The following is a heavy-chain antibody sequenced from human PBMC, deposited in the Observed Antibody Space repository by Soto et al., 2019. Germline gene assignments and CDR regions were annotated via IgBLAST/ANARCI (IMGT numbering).Heavy chain of an antibody. V-gene: IGHV1-18*04. D-gene: IGHD3-22*01. Sequence: ASVKVSCKASGYTFTSYGISWVRQAPGQGLEWMGWVSAYNGNTNYAQKLQGRVSMTTDTSTSTAYMELRSLRSDDTAVYYCARDFNDSSGYYYVWFDYWGQGTLVTVSS. CDR1: GYTFTSYG. J-gene: IGHJ4*02. CDR3: ARDFNDSSGYYYVWFDY. CDR2: VSAYNGNT.